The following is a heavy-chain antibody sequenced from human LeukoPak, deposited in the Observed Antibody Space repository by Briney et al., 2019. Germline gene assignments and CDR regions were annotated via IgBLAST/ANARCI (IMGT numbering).Heavy chain of an antibody. D-gene: IGHD3-22*01. V-gene: IGHV3-7*03. CDR3: AKYLSSGFLYYFDY. Sequence: AGGSLRLSCAASGFTFSRYWMSWVRQAPGKGLEWVANINQDGSEKYYVDSVKGRFTISRDNAKNSLYLQMNSLRAEDTAVYYCAKYLSSGFLYYFDYWGQGTLVTVSS. CDR1: GFTFSRYW. J-gene: IGHJ4*02. CDR2: INQDGSEK.